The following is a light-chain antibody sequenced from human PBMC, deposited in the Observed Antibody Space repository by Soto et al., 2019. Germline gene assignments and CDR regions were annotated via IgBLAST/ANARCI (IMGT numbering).Light chain of an antibody. CDR2: AVT. CDR3: CSYTSSTTYV. J-gene: IGLJ1*01. Sequence: QSALTQPASVSGSPGQSITISCTETSSDVGGYNYVSWYQQHPGKAPKLIIYAVTNRPSGVSIRFSGSKSGNTASLTISGLQAEDEADYYCCSYTSSTTYVFGPGTKVTVL. V-gene: IGLV2-14*01. CDR1: SSDVGGYNY.